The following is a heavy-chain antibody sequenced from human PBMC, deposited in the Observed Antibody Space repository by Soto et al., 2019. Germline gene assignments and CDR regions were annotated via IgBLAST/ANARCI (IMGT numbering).Heavy chain of an antibody. CDR1: GFTFNSYG. J-gene: IGHJ6*02. D-gene: IGHD1-26*01. Sequence: GGSLRLSCAASGFTFNSYGMHWVRQGPGNGLEWVAFISYDSSKTYYADSVKGRFTISRDNSNSALYVQMNSLTGEDTAVYYCARTRSAWSDFHYYSLDVWGQGTTVTVSS. V-gene: IGHV3-30*03. CDR3: ARTRSAWSDFHYYSLDV. CDR2: ISYDSSKT.